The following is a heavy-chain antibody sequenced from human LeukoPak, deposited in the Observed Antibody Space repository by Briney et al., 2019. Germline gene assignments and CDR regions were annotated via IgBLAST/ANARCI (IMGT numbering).Heavy chain of an antibody. CDR2: IYTNGNI. D-gene: IGHD6-19*01. Sequence: SETLSLTCTVSGASISSYSWSWIRQPAGKGLEWIGLIYTNGNINYNPSLQSRVTVSVDTSKSQFSLKLSSVTAAGTAVYYCARGSGWYSPWGQGTLVTVSS. CDR1: GASISSYS. CDR3: ARGSGWYSP. V-gene: IGHV4-4*07. J-gene: IGHJ5*02.